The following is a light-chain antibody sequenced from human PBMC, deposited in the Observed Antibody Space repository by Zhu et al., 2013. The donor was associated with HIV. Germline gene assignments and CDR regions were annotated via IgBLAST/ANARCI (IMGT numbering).Light chain of an antibody. CDR3: QQYGSSPYT. CDR2: RVS. V-gene: IGKV3-20*01. CDR1: QSVSSGY. J-gene: IGKJ2*01. Sequence: IVLTQSPGTLSLSPGERVTLSCRASQSVSSGYLAWYQQKRGQAPRLLIYRVSNRATGIPVRFSGSGSGTDFTFTISKLEPEDFAIYYCQQYGSSPYTFGQGTKLELK.